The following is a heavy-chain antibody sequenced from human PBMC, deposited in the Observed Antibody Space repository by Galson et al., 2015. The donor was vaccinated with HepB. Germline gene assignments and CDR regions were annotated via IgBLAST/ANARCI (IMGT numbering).Heavy chain of an antibody. CDR2: ISYDGSNK. V-gene: IGHV3-30*18. D-gene: IGHD1-26*01. Sequence: SLRLSCAAPGFTFSSYGMHWVRQAPGKGLEWVAVISYDGSNKYYADSVKGRFTISRDNSKNTLYLQMNSLRAEDTAVYYCAKDRRPIVGATGLDYWGQGTLVTVSS. CDR3: AKDRRPIVGATGLDY. J-gene: IGHJ4*02. CDR1: GFTFSSYG.